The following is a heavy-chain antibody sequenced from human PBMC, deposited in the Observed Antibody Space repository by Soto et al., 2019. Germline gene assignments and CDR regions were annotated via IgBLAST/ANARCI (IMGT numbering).Heavy chain of an antibody. CDR3: ARDLGSGYDPGDY. V-gene: IGHV1-69*12. Sequence: QVQLVQSGAEVKKPGSSVKVSCTASGGTFNSYVFNWVRQAPGQGLEWMGGIISIFGTPNYGQKFQGRVTITADESTSTGFMELSSLTSEDTAIYYCARDLGSGYDPGDYWGQGTLVTVSS. J-gene: IGHJ4*02. CDR1: GGTFNSYV. D-gene: IGHD5-12*01. CDR2: IISIFGTP.